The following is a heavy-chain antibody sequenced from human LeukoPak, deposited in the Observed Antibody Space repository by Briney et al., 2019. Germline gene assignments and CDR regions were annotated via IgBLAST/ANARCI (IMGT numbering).Heavy chain of an antibody. Sequence: GGSLRLSCAASGFTFSDYYMTWIRQAPGKGLEWVSYISSSGSNIYYADSVKGRSTISRDNAKNSLYLQMNSLRAEDTAVYYCARGIKYIVMVTAAYYFDYWGQGTLVTVSS. CDR2: ISSSGSNI. CDR1: GFTFSDYY. D-gene: IGHD2-21*02. CDR3: ARGIKYIVMVTAAYYFDY. J-gene: IGHJ4*02. V-gene: IGHV3-11*01.